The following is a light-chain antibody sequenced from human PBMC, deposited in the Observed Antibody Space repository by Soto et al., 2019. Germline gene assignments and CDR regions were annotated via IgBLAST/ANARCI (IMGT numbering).Light chain of an antibody. V-gene: IGKV3-20*01. Sequence: EIVLTQSPGTLSLSPGDRVTLSCRASQSVSTNYFSWYQQKPGQAPRLLIYATSSRAVGIPDRFSGSGSGTDFALTMSRLEPEDFAMYYCQQYGDYNSPRYSFGQGT. CDR2: ATS. J-gene: IGKJ2*03. CDR3: QQYGDYNSPRYS. CDR1: QSVSTNY.